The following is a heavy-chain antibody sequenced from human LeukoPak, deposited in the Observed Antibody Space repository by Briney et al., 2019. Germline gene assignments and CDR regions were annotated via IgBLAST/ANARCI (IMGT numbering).Heavy chain of an antibody. D-gene: IGHD2-15*01. CDR2: ISGSSSDI. J-gene: IGHJ4*02. V-gene: IGHV3-21*01. CDR1: GFTFSSYS. Sequence: GGSLRLSCAASGFTFSSYSINWVRQSPGKGLEWVSSISGSSSDIHYADSVKGRFTISRDNAKNPLYLQMNSLRAEDTAVYYCTLSGYWGQGTLVTVSS. CDR3: TLSGY.